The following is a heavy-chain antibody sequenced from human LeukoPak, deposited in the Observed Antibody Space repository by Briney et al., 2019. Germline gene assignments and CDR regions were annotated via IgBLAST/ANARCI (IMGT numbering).Heavy chain of an antibody. CDR2: ISGSGGST. CDR1: GFTFSSYA. J-gene: IGHJ4*02. V-gene: IGHV3-23*01. CDR3: AKDGDYYDSSGFWYQTSFDY. D-gene: IGHD3-22*01. Sequence: PGGSLRLSCAASGFTFSSYAMSWVRQAPGKGLEWVSAISGSGGSTYYADSVKGRFTISRDNSKNTLYLQMNSLRAEDTAVYYCAKDGDYYDSSGFWYQTSFDYWGQGTLVTVSS.